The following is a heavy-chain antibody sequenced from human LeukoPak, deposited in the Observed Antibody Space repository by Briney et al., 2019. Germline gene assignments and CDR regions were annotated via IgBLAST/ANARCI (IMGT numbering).Heavy chain of an antibody. D-gene: IGHD3-16*02. CDR2: IIVSCGST. Sequence: GGXLXXXCGAXGFTFRSYAMXGVRQAPGKGLEXGSAIIVSCGSTYYADSVKRRFTISRDNSPNTLYLQMNSLRAEDTAVYYCAKVVMITFAGVIAPFDYWGQGTLVTVSS. J-gene: IGHJ4*02. V-gene: IGHV3-23*01. CDR1: GFTFRSYA. CDR3: AKVVMITFAGVIAPFDY.